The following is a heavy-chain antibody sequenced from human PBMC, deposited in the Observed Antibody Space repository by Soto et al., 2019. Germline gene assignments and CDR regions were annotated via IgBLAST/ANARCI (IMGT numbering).Heavy chain of an antibody. V-gene: IGHV1-2*02. J-gene: IGHJ4*02. CDR2: INTNNGGT. CDR3: ARGMRQLISLGFDY. D-gene: IGHD1-1*01. Sequence: ASVKVSCKSSKHIFTAYYFHWVRRAPGQRLEWMGWINTNNGGTNYAQKFQGRVTMTSDTSINTVYMELSGLTSDDTAVYFCARGMRQLISLGFDYWGQGSLVTVSS. CDR1: KHIFTAYY.